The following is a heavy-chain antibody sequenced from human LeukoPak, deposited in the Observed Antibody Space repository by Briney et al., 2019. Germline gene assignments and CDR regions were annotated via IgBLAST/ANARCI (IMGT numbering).Heavy chain of an antibody. V-gene: IGHV3-53*04. D-gene: IGHD3-10*01. CDR3: ARDWSPTMVRGVIPSGMDV. Sequence: GGSLRLSCAASGFTVSSNYMSWVRQAPGKGLEWVSVIYSGGSTYYADSVKGRFTISRHNSKNTLYLQMNSLRAEDTAVYYCARDWSPTMVRGVIPSGMDVWGQGTTVTVSS. CDR1: GFTVSSNY. CDR2: IYSGGST. J-gene: IGHJ6*02.